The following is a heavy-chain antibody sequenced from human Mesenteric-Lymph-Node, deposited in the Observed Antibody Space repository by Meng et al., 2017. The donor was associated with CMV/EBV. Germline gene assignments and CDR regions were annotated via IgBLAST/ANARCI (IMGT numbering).Heavy chain of an antibody. CDR3: ARGKFQSVGIVYSYFDP. CDR2: INSDGSTT. J-gene: IGHJ5*02. D-gene: IGHD5-18*01. CDR1: GFSLSTYW. V-gene: IGHV3-74*01. Sequence: GASLKISCAASGFSLSTYWMHWVRQAPGKGLVWVSRINSDGSTTNYADSVKGRFTISRDNAKNTLYLQMNSMRADDTAVYYCARGKFQSVGIVYSYFDPWGQGALVTVSS.